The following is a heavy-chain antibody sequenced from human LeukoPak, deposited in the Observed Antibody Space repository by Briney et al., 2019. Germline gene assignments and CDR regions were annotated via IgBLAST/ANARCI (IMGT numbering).Heavy chain of an antibody. V-gene: IGHV4-30-2*01. CDR3: ARASTFTDNWFDP. CDR1: GGSISSGCYS. D-gene: IGHD2-2*01. CDR2: IYHSGST. J-gene: IGHJ5*02. Sequence: SETMSLTCAVSGGSISSGCYSWSWIRQPPGKGLEWIGYIYHSGSTYYNPSRKSRVTISVDRSKTQFSLKLSSVTAADTAVYYCARASTFTDNWFDPWGQGTLVTVSS.